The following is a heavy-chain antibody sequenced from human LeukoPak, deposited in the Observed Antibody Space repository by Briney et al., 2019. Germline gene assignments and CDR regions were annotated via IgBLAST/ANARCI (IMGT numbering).Heavy chain of an antibody. CDR3: ARAVLYSSGWTRIKLHYYFDY. J-gene: IGHJ4*02. CDR2: INHSGST. D-gene: IGHD6-19*01. V-gene: IGHV4-30-2*01. CDR1: GGSISSGGYY. Sequence: PSQTLSLTCTVSGGSISSGGYYWSWIRQPPGKGLEWIGEINHSGSTNYNPSLKSRVTISVDTSKNQFSLKLSSVTAADTAVYYCARAVLYSSGWTRIKLHYYFDYWGQGTLVTVSS.